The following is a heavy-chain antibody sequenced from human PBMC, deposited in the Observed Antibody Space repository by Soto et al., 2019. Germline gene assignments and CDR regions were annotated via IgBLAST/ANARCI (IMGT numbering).Heavy chain of an antibody. D-gene: IGHD3-10*01. Sequence: ASVKVSCKASEYTFTGCYLHGVRQAPGQGLEWMGWVNPNSGATNYAQKFQGSVSIPRDNSKNTLYLQMNSLRAEDTAVYYCAKSLGVWPYYYGMDVWGQGTTVTVSS. CDR1: EYTFTGCY. J-gene: IGHJ6*02. CDR3: AKSLGVWPYYYGMDV. CDR2: VNPNSGAT. V-gene: IGHV1-2*04.